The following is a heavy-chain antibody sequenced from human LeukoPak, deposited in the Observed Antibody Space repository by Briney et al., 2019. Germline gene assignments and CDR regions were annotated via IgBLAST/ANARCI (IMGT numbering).Heavy chain of an antibody. CDR2: ISPTTTIT. V-gene: IGHV3-48*01. J-gene: IGHJ4*02. CDR1: GFTLSDYY. CDR3: ARVSRTTVRY. D-gene: IGHD4-17*01. Sequence: SGGSLRLSCAASGFTLSDYYMNWVRKAPGKGLEWVGYISPTTTITGYADSVKGRFTISRDNAKNSLYLQMNSLRGEDTAVYYCARVSRTTVRYWGQGTLVTVSS.